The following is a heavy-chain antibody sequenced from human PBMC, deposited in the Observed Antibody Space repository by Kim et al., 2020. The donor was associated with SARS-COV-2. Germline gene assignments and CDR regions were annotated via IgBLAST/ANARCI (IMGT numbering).Heavy chain of an antibody. J-gene: IGHJ4*02. CDR1: GFTFSGYA. Sequence: GGSLRLSCAASGFTFSGYAMNWVRQAPGKGLEWVSTVSGSGSHTYYADSVKGRFTISRDNSKSTLYLQMSSLRAEDTAVYYCAKDFYGYTRPIEHWGQGTLVAVSS. CDR2: VSGSGSHT. V-gene: IGHV3-23*01. CDR3: AKDFYGYTRPIEH. D-gene: IGHD5-18*01.